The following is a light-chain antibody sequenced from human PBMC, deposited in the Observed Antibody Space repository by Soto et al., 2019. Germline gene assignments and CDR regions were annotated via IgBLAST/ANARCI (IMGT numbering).Light chain of an antibody. Sequence: EIVLTQSPATLSLSPGERATLSCRASQSVSSYLAWYQQKPGQAPRLLMSDAYNRATGIPASFSGSGSGTDFTLTISSLEPEDFAVYYCQQRSNWPLTFGGGTKVEIK. CDR2: DAY. J-gene: IGKJ4*01. V-gene: IGKV3-11*01. CDR3: QQRSNWPLT. CDR1: QSVSSY.